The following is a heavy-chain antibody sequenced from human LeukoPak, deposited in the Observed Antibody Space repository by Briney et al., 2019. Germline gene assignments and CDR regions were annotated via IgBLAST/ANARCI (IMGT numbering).Heavy chain of an antibody. Sequence: ASVKVSCKASGYTFIDYYMNWVRQAPGQGLEWMGGIIPIFGTANYAQKFQGRVTITADESTSTAYMELSSLRSEDTAVYYCAVRGGYYYGSGIDYWGQGTLVTVSS. CDR1: GYTFIDYY. CDR3: AVRGGYYYGSGIDY. V-gene: IGHV1-69*13. J-gene: IGHJ4*02. D-gene: IGHD3-10*01. CDR2: IIPIFGTA.